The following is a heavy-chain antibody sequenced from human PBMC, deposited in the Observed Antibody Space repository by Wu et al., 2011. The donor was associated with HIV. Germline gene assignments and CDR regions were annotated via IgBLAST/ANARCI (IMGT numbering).Heavy chain of an antibody. CDR3: ARHQPFDF. CDR1: GYSFTNFW. Sequence: VQLVQSGAEMRKPGESLKISCKASGYSFTNFWIGWVRQMPGKGLEWMGSIYPDDSDTRYSPSFQGQVTISVDKSISTAFLQWSSLKASDTAMYYCARHQPFDFWGQGTLVTVSS. CDR2: IYPDDSDT. V-gene: IGHV5-51*01. J-gene: IGHJ4*02.